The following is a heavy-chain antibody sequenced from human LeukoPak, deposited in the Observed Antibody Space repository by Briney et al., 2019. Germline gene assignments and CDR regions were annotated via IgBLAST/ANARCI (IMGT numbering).Heavy chain of an antibody. CDR3: TSLGVGGAFDI. Sequence: SQTLSLTCAIPGDSVSSNSAAWHWIRQSPSRGLEWLGRTYYRSKWYNDYAVSVKSRITINPDASKNQLSLHLNSVTPEDTAVYYCTSLGVGGAFDIWGQGTMVTVSS. J-gene: IGHJ3*02. V-gene: IGHV6-1*01. D-gene: IGHD3-3*01. CDR1: GDSVSSNSAA. CDR2: TYYRSKWYN.